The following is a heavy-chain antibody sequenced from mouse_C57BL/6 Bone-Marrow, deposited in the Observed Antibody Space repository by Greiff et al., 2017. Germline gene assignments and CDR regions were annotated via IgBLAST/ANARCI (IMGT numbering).Heavy chain of an antibody. Sequence: VQLQQSGPELVKPGASVKISCKASGHSFTGYYMHWVKQSSEKSLEWIGEINPSTGGTSYNQKFKGKATLTVDKSSSTAYMQLKSLTSEDSAVYYCARYYYGSSYLAWFAYWGQGTLVTVSA. CDR3: ARYYYGSSYLAWFAY. CDR2: INPSTGGT. J-gene: IGHJ3*01. V-gene: IGHV1-43*01. CDR1: GHSFTGYY. D-gene: IGHD1-1*01.